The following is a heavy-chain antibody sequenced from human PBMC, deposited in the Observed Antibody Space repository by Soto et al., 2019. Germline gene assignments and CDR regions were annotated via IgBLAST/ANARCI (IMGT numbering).Heavy chain of an antibody. CDR3: ATPLYYCCCYEDDA. CDR1: GFTFSRYW. Sequence: GGSPRLSCAASGFTFSRYWMSWVRQAPGKGLEWVANIKQDGSEKYYVDSVKGRFTISRDNAKNSLYLQMNSLRAEDTAVYYCATPLYYCCCYEDDA. D-gene: IGHD2-15*01. CDR2: IKQDGSEK. V-gene: IGHV3-7*01. J-gene: IGHJ3*01.